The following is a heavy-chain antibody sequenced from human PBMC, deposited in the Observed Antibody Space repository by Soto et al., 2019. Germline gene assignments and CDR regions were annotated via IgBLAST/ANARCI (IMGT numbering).Heavy chain of an antibody. V-gene: IGHV4-34*01. CDR1: GASFSSYY. D-gene: IGHD1-26*01. J-gene: IGHJ4*02. Sequence: PETLSLTCAVYGASFSSYYWSWIRQPPGKGLEWIGEINHSVGTSINRSLKTRVTISIDTSKNPFSLKMTSVTAADTAVYYRARVSSGVGPDYWGQGTLVTVSS. CDR3: ARVSSGVGPDY. CDR2: INHSVGT.